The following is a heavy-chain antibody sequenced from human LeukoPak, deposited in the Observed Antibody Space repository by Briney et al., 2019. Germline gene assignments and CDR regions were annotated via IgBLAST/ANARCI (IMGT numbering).Heavy chain of an antibody. CDR1: GFTFSSYW. D-gene: IGHD1-1*01. CDR3: ARDERLDY. V-gene: IGHV3-30-3*01. CDR2: ISYDGSNK. Sequence: GGSLRLSCAASGFTFSSYWMNWVRQAPGKGLEWVAVISYDGSNKYYADSVKGRFTISRDNSKNTLYLQMNSLRAEDTAVYYCARDERLDYWGQGTLVTVSS. J-gene: IGHJ4*02.